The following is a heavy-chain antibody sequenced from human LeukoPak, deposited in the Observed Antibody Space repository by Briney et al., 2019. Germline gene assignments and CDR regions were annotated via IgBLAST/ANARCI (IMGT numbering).Heavy chain of an antibody. CDR3: ARDLIASRPGWFDP. J-gene: IGHJ5*02. CDR2: ISAYNGDT. Sequence: GASVKVSCKASGYTFTTYGVSWVRQAPGQGLEGMGWISAYNGDTTYAQTLQGRVTMTTDTSTSTAYMELRSLRSDDTAIYFCARDLIASRPGWFDPWGQGTLVTVSS. CDR1: GYTFTTYG. D-gene: IGHD6-6*01. V-gene: IGHV1-18*01.